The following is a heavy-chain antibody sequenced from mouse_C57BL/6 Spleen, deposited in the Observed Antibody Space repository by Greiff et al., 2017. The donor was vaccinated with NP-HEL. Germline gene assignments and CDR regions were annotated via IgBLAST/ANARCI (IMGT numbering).Heavy chain of an antibody. CDR1: GFTFSSYT. V-gene: IGHV5-9*01. D-gene: IGHD2-5*01. Sequence: EVQGVESGGGLVKPGGSLKLSCAASGFTFSSYTMSWVRQTPEKRLEWVATISGGGGNTYYPDSVKGRFTISRDNAKNTLYLQMSSLRSEDTALYYCARHPNYSNFDYWGQGTTLTVSS. J-gene: IGHJ2*01. CDR2: ISGGGGNT. CDR3: ARHPNYSNFDY.